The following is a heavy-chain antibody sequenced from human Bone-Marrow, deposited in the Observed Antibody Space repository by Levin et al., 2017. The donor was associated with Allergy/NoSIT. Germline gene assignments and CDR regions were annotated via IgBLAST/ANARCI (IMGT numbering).Heavy chain of an antibody. CDR1: GGSIRASY. CDR3: ATIMVRGDKYDY. D-gene: IGHD3-10*01. J-gene: IGHJ4*02. V-gene: IGHV4-4*08. Sequence: SQTLSLTCTVSGGSIRASYWSWIRQPPGKGLEWIGHVYHSGSTNYNPSLKSRVTISADMSKNQFFLSVRSVTAADTAIYYCATIMVRGDKYDYWGPGTMVIVSS. CDR2: VYHSGST.